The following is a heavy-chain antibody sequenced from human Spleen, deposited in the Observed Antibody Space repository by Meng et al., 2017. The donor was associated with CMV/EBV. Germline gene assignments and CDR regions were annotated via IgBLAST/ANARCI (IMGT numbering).Heavy chain of an antibody. V-gene: IGHV1-18*01. CDR2: ISGYNGKT. Sequence: ASVKVSCKASGYTFTSYGINWVRQAPGQGLEWMGWISGYNGKTNYAEKLQGRVTMTTDTSTSTGYMELRSLRSDDTAVYYCARRTTDDTMDVWGQGTAVTVSS. CDR1: GYTFTSYG. D-gene: IGHD1-7*01. CDR3: ARRTTDDTMDV. J-gene: IGHJ6*02.